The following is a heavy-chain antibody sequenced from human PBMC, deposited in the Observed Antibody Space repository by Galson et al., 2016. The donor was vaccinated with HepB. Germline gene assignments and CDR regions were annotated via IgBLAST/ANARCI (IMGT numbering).Heavy chain of an antibody. J-gene: IGHJ4*02. V-gene: IGHV3-74*01. CDR3: ARDLWRGGRIDY. Sequence: SLRLSCAASGFTFSNYWMHWVRQAPGKGLVWVSHITIDESTTTYADSVKGRFTISRDNAKNTLYLQMNSLRAEDTAVYYCARDLWRGGRIDYWGQGTLVTVSS. CDR1: GFTFSNYW. D-gene: IGHD4-23*01. CDR2: ITIDESTT.